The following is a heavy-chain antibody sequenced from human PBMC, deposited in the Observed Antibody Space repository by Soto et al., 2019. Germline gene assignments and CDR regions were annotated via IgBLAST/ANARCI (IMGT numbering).Heavy chain of an antibody. Sequence: QVQLQQWGAGLLKPSETLSLTCAVYGGSFSGYYWSWIRQPPGKGLEWIGEINHSGSTNYNPSLKSRATISVDTSKNQCSLKLSSVTAADTAVYYCARGGVAAKRVLKPNWFDPWGQGTLVTVSS. CDR2: INHSGST. CDR1: GGSFSGYY. J-gene: IGHJ5*02. CDR3: ARGGVAAKRVLKPNWFDP. D-gene: IGHD2-15*01. V-gene: IGHV4-34*01.